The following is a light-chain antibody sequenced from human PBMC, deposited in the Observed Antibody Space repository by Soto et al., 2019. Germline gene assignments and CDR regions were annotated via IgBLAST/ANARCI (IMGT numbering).Light chain of an antibody. CDR3: QQSYSIPLT. V-gene: IGKV1-39*01. CDR1: QSISRY. J-gene: IGKJ4*01. Sequence: QMTQSPSSLSASIGDRVTIICRASQSISRYSNWYQQKPGKAPKLLIYAASTLQSGVPSRFSGSGSGTDFTLTISSLQPEDFATYYCQQSYSIPLTFGGGTKVDIK. CDR2: AAS.